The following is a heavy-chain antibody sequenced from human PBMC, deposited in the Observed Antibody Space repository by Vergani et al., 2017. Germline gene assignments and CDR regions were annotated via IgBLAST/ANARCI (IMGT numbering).Heavy chain of an antibody. V-gene: IGHV4-61*02. CDR1: GGSISSGSYY. J-gene: IGHJ5*02. CDR2: IYTSGST. D-gene: IGHD2-2*01. Sequence: QVQLQESGPGLVKPSQTLSLTCTVSGGSISSGSYYWSWIRQPAGKGLEWIGRIYTSGSTNYNPSLKSRVTMSVDTSKNQFSLKLSSVTAADTAVYYCARDEELGYCSSTSCENCFDPWGQGTLVTVSS. CDR3: ARDEELGYCSSTSCENCFDP.